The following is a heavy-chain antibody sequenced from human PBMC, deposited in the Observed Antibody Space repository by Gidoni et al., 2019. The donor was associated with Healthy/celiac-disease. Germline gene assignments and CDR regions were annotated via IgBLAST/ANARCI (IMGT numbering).Heavy chain of an antibody. D-gene: IGHD1-26*01. CDR1: GGTFSSYA. J-gene: IGHJ5*02. V-gene: IGHV1-69*01. Sequence: QVQLVQSGAEVKKPGSSVKVSCKASGGTFSSYAISWVRQAPGQGLEWMGGIIPIFGTANYAQKFQGRVTITADESTSTAYMELSSLRSEDTAVYYCARDGVKWGSGSRIPPLGLNWFDPWGQGTLVTVSS. CDR3: ARDGVKWGSGSRIPPLGLNWFDP. CDR2: IIPIFGTA.